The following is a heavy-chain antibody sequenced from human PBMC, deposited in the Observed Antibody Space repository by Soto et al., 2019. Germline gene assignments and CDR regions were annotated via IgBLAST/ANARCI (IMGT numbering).Heavy chain of an antibody. CDR1: GGTFSSYT. V-gene: IGHV1-69*02. CDR2: IIPILGIA. CDR3: ASYCGGDCQGWFDP. D-gene: IGHD2-21*02. J-gene: IGHJ5*02. Sequence: QVQLVQSGAEVKKPGSSVKVSCKASGGTFSSYTISWVRQAPGQGLEWMGRIIPILGIANYAQKFQGRVTITAGESTSTAYMELSSLRSEDTAVYYCASYCGGDCQGWFDPWGQGTLVTVSS.